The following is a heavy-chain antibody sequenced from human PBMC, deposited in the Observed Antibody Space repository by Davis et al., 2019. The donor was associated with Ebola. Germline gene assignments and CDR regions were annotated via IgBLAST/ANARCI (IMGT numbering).Heavy chain of an antibody. Sequence: ASVKVSCKASGYTFTSYYMHWVRQAPGQGLEWMGIINPSGGSTSYAQKFQGRVTMTRDTSISTAYMELSRLRSDDTAVYYCARVRDDILTGYYRFGYYYYGMDVWGQGTTVTVSS. J-gene: IGHJ6*02. D-gene: IGHD3-9*01. CDR3: ARVRDDILTGYYRFGYYYYGMDV. V-gene: IGHV1-46*01. CDR2: INPSGGST. CDR1: GYTFTSYY.